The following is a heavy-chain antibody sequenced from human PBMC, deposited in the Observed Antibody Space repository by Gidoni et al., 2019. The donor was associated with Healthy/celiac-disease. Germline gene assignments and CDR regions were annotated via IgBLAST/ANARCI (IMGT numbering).Heavy chain of an antibody. Sequence: QVQLQESGPGLVKPSGTLSLTCAVSGGSLSSSNWWSWVRQPPGKGLEWIGEIYHSGSTNYNPSLKSRVTISVDKSKNQFSLKLSSVTAADTAVYYCASHLGGYSYGSYAPSINPRFDYWGQGTLVTVSS. CDR3: ASHLGGYSYGSYAPSINPRFDY. CDR1: GGSLSSSNW. D-gene: IGHD5-18*01. J-gene: IGHJ4*02. CDR2: IYHSGST. V-gene: IGHV4-4*02.